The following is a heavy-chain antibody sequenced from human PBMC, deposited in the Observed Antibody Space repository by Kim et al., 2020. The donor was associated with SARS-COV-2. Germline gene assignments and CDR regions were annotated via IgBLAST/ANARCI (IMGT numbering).Heavy chain of an antibody. Sequence: GGSLRLSCAASGFTFSNAWMSWVRQAPGKGLEWVGRIKSKTDGGTTDYAAPVKGRFTISRDDSKNTLYLQMNSLKTEDTAVYYCTTELKGDGYKLGNYWGQGTLVTVSS. CDR1: GFTFSNAW. CDR3: TTELKGDGYKLGNY. V-gene: IGHV3-15*01. CDR2: IKSKTDGGTT. J-gene: IGHJ4*02. D-gene: IGHD7-27*01.